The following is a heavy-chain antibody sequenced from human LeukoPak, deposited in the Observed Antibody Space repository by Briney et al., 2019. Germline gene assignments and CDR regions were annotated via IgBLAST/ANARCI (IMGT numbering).Heavy chain of an antibody. Sequence: PSETLSLTCAVYGGSFSGYYWSWIRQPPGKGLEWIGEINHSGSTNYNPSLKSRVTISVDTSKNQFSLKLSSVTAADTAVYYCARGRGDYFDYWGQGTLVTVSS. V-gene: IGHV4-34*01. CDR3: ARGRGDYFDY. CDR1: GGSFSGYY. D-gene: IGHD3-10*01. J-gene: IGHJ4*02. CDR2: INHSGST.